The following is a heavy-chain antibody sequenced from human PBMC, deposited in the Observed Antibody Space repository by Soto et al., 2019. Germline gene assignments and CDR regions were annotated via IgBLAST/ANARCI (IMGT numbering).Heavy chain of an antibody. CDR3: ARALAVAGPFDY. D-gene: IGHD6-19*01. V-gene: IGHV1-18*01. CDR2: ISAYNGNT. J-gene: IGHJ4*02. CDR1: GYTFTSYG. Sequence: XSVKVSYNASGYTFTSYGISLVRHSPGQGLEWMGWISAYNGNTNYAQKLQGRVTMTTDTSTSTAYMELRSMRSDDTAVYYCARALAVAGPFDYWGQGTPVTVSS.